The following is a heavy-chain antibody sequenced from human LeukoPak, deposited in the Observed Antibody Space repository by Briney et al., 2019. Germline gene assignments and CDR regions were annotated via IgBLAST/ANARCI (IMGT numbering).Heavy chain of an antibody. D-gene: IGHD5-18*01. J-gene: IGHJ6*03. V-gene: IGHV3-7*01. Sequence: GGSLRLSCAASGFTFSSYWMSWVRQAPGKGLEWVANIKQDGSEKYYVDSVKGRFTISRDNAKNSLYLQMNSLRAEDTAVYYCARFGIQLWVSWDYYYYMDVWGKGTTVTVSS. CDR1: GFTFSSYW. CDR2: IKQDGSEK. CDR3: ARFGIQLWVSWDYYYYMDV.